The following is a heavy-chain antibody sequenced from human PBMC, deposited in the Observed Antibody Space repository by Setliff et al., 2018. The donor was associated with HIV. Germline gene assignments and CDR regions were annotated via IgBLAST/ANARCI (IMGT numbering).Heavy chain of an antibody. Sequence: LSLTCAVYGDSLSGYQWTWIRQAPGKGLEWIGEINHRGSTIYNPSLKSRVTILVGTSKNEFSLKLASVTAADTAVYYCATVRVDHNWFDPWGQGTLVTVSS. CDR3: ATVRVDHNWFDP. CDR1: GDSLSGYQ. J-gene: IGHJ5*02. CDR2: INHRGST. V-gene: IGHV4-34*01.